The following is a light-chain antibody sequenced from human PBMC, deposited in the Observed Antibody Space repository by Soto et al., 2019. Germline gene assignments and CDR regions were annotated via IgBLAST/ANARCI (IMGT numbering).Light chain of an antibody. J-gene: IGKJ1*01. CDR1: QSVGSN. V-gene: IGKV3-15*01. CDR3: QQYNTYPWT. CDR2: GAS. Sequence: EIVMTQSPATLSVSPGERATLSCRAGQSVGSNLAWYQQKPGQAPRLLIYGASTRATGIPARFSGSGSGTEFTLTISSLQPDDFVTYYCQQYNTYPWTFGQGTKVDIK.